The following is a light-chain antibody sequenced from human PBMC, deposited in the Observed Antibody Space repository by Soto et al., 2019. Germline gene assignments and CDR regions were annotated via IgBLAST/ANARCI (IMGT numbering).Light chain of an antibody. Sequence: EIVLTQSPGTLSLSPGERATLSCRASQSVSSSYLAWYQQKPGQAPRLLIYVASSRATGIPDRFSGSGSGTDFTLTISRLEPEDFAVYYCQQYGSSPMYTFGQGTKLESK. CDR2: VAS. CDR3: QQYGSSPMYT. J-gene: IGKJ2*01. CDR1: QSVSSSY. V-gene: IGKV3-20*01.